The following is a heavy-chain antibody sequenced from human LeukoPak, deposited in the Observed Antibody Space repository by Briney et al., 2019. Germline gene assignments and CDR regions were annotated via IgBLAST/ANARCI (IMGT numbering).Heavy chain of an antibody. CDR3: ARLKPNYLGTIDS. Sequence: RSETLTLTCTVSGVSIIDHDWGWIRQPPGKGLEWIGNIYSSGNTYFNPSLRSRVATSVDTSKNQFSLSLTSVTAADTAMFYCARLKPNYLGTIDSWGQGALVTVSS. J-gene: IGHJ4*02. CDR1: GVSIIDHD. D-gene: IGHD7-27*01. V-gene: IGHV4-4*09. CDR2: IYSSGNT.